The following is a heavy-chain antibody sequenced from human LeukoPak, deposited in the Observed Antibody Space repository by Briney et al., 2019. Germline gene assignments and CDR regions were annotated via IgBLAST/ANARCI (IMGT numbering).Heavy chain of an antibody. D-gene: IGHD3-9*01. J-gene: IGHJ4*02. Sequence: GGSLRLSCAASGFTFSSYHMNWVRQAPGKGLEWLSYIHSTSASIHYADSVKGRFTIYRDNAKNSLYLQMNSLRAEDTAVYYCSRVVQDVTGADYWGQGTLVIVSS. CDR2: IHSTSASI. CDR1: GFTFSSYH. V-gene: IGHV3-48*01. CDR3: SRVVQDVTGADY.